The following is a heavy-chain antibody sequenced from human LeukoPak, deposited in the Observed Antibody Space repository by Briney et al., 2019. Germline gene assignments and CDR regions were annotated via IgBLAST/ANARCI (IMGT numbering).Heavy chain of an antibody. CDR3: ATQNPPGSGYYDTYNWFDP. V-gene: IGHV3-43*02. Sequence: PGGSLRLSCTASGFTFDDYVMHWVRQAPGKGLEWVSLISGDGSGTYYADSVKGRFTISRDNSKNSLFLHMSGLRAEDTALYYCATQNPPGSGYYDTYNWFDPRGQGTLVTVAS. CDR2: ISGDGSGT. D-gene: IGHD5-12*01. CDR1: GFTFDDYV. J-gene: IGHJ5*02.